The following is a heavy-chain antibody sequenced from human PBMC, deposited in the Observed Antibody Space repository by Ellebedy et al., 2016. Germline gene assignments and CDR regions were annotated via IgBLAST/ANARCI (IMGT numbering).Heavy chain of an antibody. Sequence: GESLKISCAASGFTFSSYGMHWVRQAPGKGLEWVSLISWDGGSTYYADSVKGRFTISRDNSENSLYLQMNSLRAEDTALYYCAKEAAAGTEFDYWGQGTLVTVSS. CDR1: GFTFSSYG. CDR3: AKEAAAGTEFDY. J-gene: IGHJ4*02. CDR2: ISWDGGST. V-gene: IGHV3-43D*03. D-gene: IGHD6-13*01.